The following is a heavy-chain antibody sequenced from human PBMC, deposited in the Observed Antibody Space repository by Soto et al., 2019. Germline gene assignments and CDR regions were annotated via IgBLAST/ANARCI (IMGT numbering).Heavy chain of an antibody. D-gene: IGHD1-7*01. CDR1: GFTFSSYS. J-gene: IGHJ4*02. CDR3: ARDLNYVLFDY. CDR2: ISSSSSTI. V-gene: IGHV3-48*01. Sequence: EVQLVESGGGLVQPGGSLRLSCAASGFTFSSYSMNWVRQAPGKGLEWVSYISSSSSTIYYADSVKGRFTISRDNAKNSLYLQMNSLIAEYTAVYYCARDLNYVLFDYWGQGTLVTVSS.